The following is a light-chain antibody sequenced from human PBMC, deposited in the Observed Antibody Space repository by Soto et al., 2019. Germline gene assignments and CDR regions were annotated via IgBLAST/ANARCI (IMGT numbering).Light chain of an antibody. CDR1: SGHSSYI. J-gene: IGLJ3*02. Sequence: QPVLTQSSSASASLGSSVKLTCTLSSGHSSYIIAWHQQQPGKAPRYLMKLEGSGNYNKGRGVPDRFSGSSSGADRYLTISILQFEDEADDYCETWGSNTLWVFGGGTKLTVL. CDR3: ETWGSNTLWV. CDR2: LEGSGNY. V-gene: IGLV4-60*02.